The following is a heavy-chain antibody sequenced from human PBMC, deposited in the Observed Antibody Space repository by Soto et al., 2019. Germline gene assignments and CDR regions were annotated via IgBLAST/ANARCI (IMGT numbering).Heavy chain of an antibody. CDR2: ISDSGDSR. Sequence: EVQLLESGGGLVQPGGSLRLPCAASGFSFSSYGMAWVRQTPGKGLEWVSDISDSGDSRHYADSVKGRFTISRDNSKNTLYLQMNSLRAEDTAVYYCAKKRGSGWGAFDYWGQGTLVTVSS. V-gene: IGHV3-23*01. CDR3: AKKRGSGWGAFDY. J-gene: IGHJ4*02. CDR1: GFSFSSYG. D-gene: IGHD6-25*01.